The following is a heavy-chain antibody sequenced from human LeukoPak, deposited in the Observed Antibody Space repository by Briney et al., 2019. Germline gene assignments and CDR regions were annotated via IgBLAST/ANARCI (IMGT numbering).Heavy chain of an antibody. CDR1: GGSISSYY. Sequence: SETLSLTCTVSGGSISSYYWSWIRQPSGKGLEWIGYIYYSGSTNYNPSLKSRVTISVDTSKNQFSLKLSSVTAADTAVYYCARGPDMGYCSGGSCEQWGQGTLVTVSS. V-gene: IGHV4-59*01. J-gene: IGHJ4*02. D-gene: IGHD2-15*01. CDR3: ARGPDMGYCSGGSCEQ. CDR2: IYYSGST.